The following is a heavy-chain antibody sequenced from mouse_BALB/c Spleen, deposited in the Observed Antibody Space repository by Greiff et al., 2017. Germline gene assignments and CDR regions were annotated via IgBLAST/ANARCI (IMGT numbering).Heavy chain of an antibody. CDR2: ISTYYGDA. V-gene: IGHV1S137*01. J-gene: IGHJ4*01. CDR3: ARGGNGNYEMVLAMDY. D-gene: IGHD2-1*01. Sequence: QVQLQQSGAELVRPGVSVKISCKGSGYTFTDYAMHWVKQSHAKSLEWIGVISTYYGDASYNQKFKGKATMTVDKSSSTAYMELARLTSEDSAIYYCARGGNGNYEMVLAMDYWGQGTSVTVSS. CDR1: GYTFTDYA.